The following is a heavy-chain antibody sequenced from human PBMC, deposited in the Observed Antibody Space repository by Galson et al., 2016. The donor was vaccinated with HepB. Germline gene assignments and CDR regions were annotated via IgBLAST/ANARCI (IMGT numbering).Heavy chain of an antibody. J-gene: IGHJ3*01. V-gene: IGHV2-5*02. CDR2: IYWDDDK. CDR1: GFSLNTRGVG. CDR3: AHALGDSWGLAFDF. D-gene: IGHD6-13*01. Sequence: PALVKPPQTLTLTCSVSGFSLNTRGVGVGWIRQPPGKALEWLALIYWDDDKRYSPSLKTRVTFTKDTSKNQVVLTMTNMDPVDTATYFCAHALGDSWGLAFDFWGQGTMVTVSS.